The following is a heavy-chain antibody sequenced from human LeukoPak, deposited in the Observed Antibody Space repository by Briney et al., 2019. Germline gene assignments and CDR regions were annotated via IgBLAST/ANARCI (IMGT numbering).Heavy chain of an antibody. CDR3: ARVSSSGWYAFDI. Sequence: PGGSLRLSCAASGLNLSRRAMYWDRQAPGKGVEYGSGISGNGGGTSYANSLKGRFTISRDNSKKTLYLQMGSLRAEDMVVYYCARVSSSGWYAFDIWGQGTMVTVSS. J-gene: IGHJ3*02. V-gene: IGHV3-64*01. CDR1: GLNLSRRA. CDR2: ISGNGGGT. D-gene: IGHD6-19*01.